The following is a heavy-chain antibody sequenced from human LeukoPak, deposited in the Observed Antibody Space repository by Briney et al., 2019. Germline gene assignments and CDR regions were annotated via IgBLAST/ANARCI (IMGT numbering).Heavy chain of an antibody. CDR3: ARGDIDWLRSPGALYYFDY. V-gene: IGHV4-59*11. J-gene: IGHJ4*02. Sequence: SETLSLTCSVSGASITTHHWTWIRQSPAKGLEWIGYSHINGGSYYNPSLKSRVTISLDTSEDHFSLRLNSVTAGDTAVYFCARGDIDWLRSPGALYYFDYWGQGILVTVSS. CDR1: GASITTHH. CDR2: SHINGGS. D-gene: IGHD5-12*01.